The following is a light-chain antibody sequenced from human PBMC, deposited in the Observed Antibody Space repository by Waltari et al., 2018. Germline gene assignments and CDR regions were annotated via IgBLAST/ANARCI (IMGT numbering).Light chain of an antibody. CDR2: GAS. CDR1: QDINTF. Sequence: VIWMTQSPSLVSASTGDRVTISCRLSQDINTFLAWYQQKPGKAPELVIYGASTLRSGVPSRFSGSGSGTEFTLAISRLQSEDFATYYCQQYYGFPYTFGQGTKVE. V-gene: IGKV1D-8*01. J-gene: IGKJ2*01. CDR3: QQYYGFPYT.